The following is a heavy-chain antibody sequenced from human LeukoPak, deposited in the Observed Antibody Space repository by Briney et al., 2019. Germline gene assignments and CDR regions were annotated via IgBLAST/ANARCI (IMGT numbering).Heavy chain of an antibody. D-gene: IGHD3-3*01. CDR2: IYYSGNT. J-gene: IGHJ3*02. CDR1: GGSISSYY. V-gene: IGHV4-59*01. CDR3: ARDSQITIFGVTKNYFDI. Sequence: SETLSLTCTVSGGSISSYYWSWIRQPPGKGLEWLGYIYYSGNTEYKPSLKSRVAVSVDTSKNQFSLKLSSVTAADTAVYYCARDSQITIFGVTKNYFDIWGQGTMVTVSS.